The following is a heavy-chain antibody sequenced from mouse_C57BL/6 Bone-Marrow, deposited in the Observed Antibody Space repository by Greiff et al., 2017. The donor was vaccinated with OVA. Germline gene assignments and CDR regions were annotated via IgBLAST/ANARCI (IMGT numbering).Heavy chain of an antibody. Sequence: EVKVVESGGGLVKPGGSLKLSCAASGFTFSSYAMSWVRQTPEKRLEWVATISDGGSYTYYPDNVKGRFTISRDNAKNNLYLQMSHLKSEDTAMYYCARDLLTGTHFDYWGQGTTLTVSS. CDR3: ARDLLTGTHFDY. J-gene: IGHJ2*01. CDR1: GFTFSSYA. V-gene: IGHV5-4*01. D-gene: IGHD4-1*01. CDR2: ISDGGSYT.